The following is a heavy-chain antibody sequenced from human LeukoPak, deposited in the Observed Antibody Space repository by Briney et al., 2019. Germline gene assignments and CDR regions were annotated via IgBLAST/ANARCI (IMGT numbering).Heavy chain of an antibody. J-gene: IGHJ4*02. CDR1: GFTFSDSA. CDR2: IVVGTGNT. V-gene: IGHV1-58*02. D-gene: IGHD1-26*01. CDR3: AASLSGFDN. Sequence: ASVKVSCKTSGFTFSDSAIQWVRQARGQRPEWVGWIVVGTGNTNSAQKFQDRVTITRDMTTTTAYMEPSSLTSEDTAVYYCAASLSGFDNWGQGTLVTVSS.